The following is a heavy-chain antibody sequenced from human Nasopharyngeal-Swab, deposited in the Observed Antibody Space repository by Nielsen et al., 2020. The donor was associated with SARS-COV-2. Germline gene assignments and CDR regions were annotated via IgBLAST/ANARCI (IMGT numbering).Heavy chain of an antibody. CDR3: ARQNMSSSWYGDWFDP. V-gene: IGHV4-39*01. J-gene: IGHJ5*02. D-gene: IGHD6-13*01. CDR1: GCSISSSSYY. CDR2: IYYSGST. Sequence: SETLSLTCTVSGCSISSSSYYWGWIRQPPGKGLEWIGSIYYSGSTYYNPSLKSRVTISVDTSKNQFSLKLSSVTAADTAVYYCARQNMSSSWYGDWFDPWGQGTLVTVSS.